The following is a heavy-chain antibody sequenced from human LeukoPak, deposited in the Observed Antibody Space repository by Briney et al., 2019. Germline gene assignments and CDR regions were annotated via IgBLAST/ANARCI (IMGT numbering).Heavy chain of an antibody. CDR3: ARVVAVAGRAFDI. CDR1: GFTFSSYA. J-gene: IGHJ3*02. V-gene: IGHV3-23*01. CDR2: VSGSGDST. D-gene: IGHD6-19*01. Sequence: PGGSLRLSCAASGFTFSSYAMSWVRQAPGKGLEWVSTVSGSGDSTYYADSVKGRFTLSRDNSKNTLSLQMNSLRAEDTAVYYCARVVAVAGRAFDIWGQGTMVTVSS.